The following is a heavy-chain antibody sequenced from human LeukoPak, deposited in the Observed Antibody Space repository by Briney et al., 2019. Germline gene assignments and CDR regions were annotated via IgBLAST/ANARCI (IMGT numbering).Heavy chain of an antibody. J-gene: IGHJ4*02. CDR2: IIPIFGTA. V-gene: IGHV1-69*05. D-gene: IGHD3-22*01. CDR3: AVSRADSSGYYSDY. CDR1: GGTFSSYA. Sequence: SVKVSCKASGGTFSSYAISWVRQATGQGLEWMGRIIPIFGTANYAQKFQGRVTITTDGSTSTAYMELSSLRSEDTAVYYCAVSRADSSGYYSDYWGQGTLVTVSS.